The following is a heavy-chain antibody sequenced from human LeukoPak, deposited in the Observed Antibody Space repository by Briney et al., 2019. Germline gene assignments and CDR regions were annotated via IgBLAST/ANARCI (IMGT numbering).Heavy chain of an antibody. CDR1: GFTFSSYG. Sequence: PGRSLRLSCAASGFTFSSYGMHCVRQAPGKGLEWVAVIWYDGSNKYYADSVKGRFTISRDNSKNTLYLQMSSLRAEDTAVYYCVNRGGLLLYFIYWGQGTLVTVSS. V-gene: IGHV3-33*06. CDR3: VNRGGLLLYFIY. CDR2: IWYDGSNK. J-gene: IGHJ4*02. D-gene: IGHD3-22*01.